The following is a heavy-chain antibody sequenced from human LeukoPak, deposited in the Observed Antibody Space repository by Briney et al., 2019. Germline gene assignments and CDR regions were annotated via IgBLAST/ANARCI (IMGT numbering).Heavy chain of an antibody. Sequence: GASVKVSCKASGYTFTGYFIHWVRQAPGQGLEWMGWINPNSGGTNYAQKFQGRVTMTRDTPISTAYLQWSSLKASDTAMYYCARRLGLESRQNWFDPWGQGTLVTVSS. CDR3: ARRLGLESRQNWFDP. V-gene: IGHV1-2*02. D-gene: IGHD7-27*01. CDR2: INPNSGGT. CDR1: GYTFTGYF. J-gene: IGHJ5*02.